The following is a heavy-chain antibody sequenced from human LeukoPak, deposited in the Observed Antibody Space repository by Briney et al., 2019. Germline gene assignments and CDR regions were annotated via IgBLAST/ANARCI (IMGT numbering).Heavy chain of an antibody. Sequence: SSETLSLTCTLPGGSLWRFYRSGLPDSPGEGVVGLGYFYYSGSIKHSPSLKSRVTISVDTSKNQFSLKLSSLTAADTAVYYCAREGTYSSSWNRVVTGIPYWDFDLWGRGTLVTVSS. J-gene: IGHJ2*01. V-gene: IGHV4-59*01. CDR3: AREGTYSSSWNRVVTGIPYWDFDL. CDR2: FYYSGSI. D-gene: IGHD6-13*01. CDR1: GGSLWRFY.